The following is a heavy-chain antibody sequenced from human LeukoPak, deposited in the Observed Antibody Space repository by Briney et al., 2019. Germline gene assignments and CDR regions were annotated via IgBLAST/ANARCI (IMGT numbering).Heavy chain of an antibody. CDR1: GFTFSSYE. D-gene: IGHD3-3*01. Sequence: PGGSLRLSCAASGFTFSSYEMNWVRQAPGKGLEWVSYISSGGSTVYYADSVRGRFTISRDNAKNSLYLQMSSLRAEDTAVYYCARTLRLRTPRAFDIWGQGTMVTVSS. V-gene: IGHV3-48*03. CDR2: ISSGGSTV. J-gene: IGHJ3*02. CDR3: ARTLRLRTPRAFDI.